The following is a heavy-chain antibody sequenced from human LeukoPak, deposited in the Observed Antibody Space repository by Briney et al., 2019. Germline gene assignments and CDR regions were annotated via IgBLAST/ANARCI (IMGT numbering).Heavy chain of an antibody. CDR1: GYTFTSYY. CDR2: INPSGGST. J-gene: IGHJ4*02. V-gene: IGHV1-46*01. CDR3: ARDHYHKIHSVMVTAPDY. D-gene: IGHD2-21*02. Sequence: ASVKVSCKASGYTFTSYYRHWVRQAPGQGLEWMGIINPSGGSTSYAQKFQGRVTMTRDMSTSTVYMELSSLRSEDTAVYYCARDHYHKIHSVMVTAPDYWGQGTLVIVSS.